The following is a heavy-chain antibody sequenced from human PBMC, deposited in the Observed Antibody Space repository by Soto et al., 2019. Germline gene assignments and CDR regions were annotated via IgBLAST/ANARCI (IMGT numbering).Heavy chain of an antibody. J-gene: IGHJ4*02. CDR1: NDSISSNNW. V-gene: IGHV4-4*02. Sequence: QVQLQESGPGLVKPSGTLSLTCAVSNDSISSNNWWSWVRQPPGKGLEWIGEIYHSGRTNYNPSLKSRVTTSVDKSKNQFSLKLTSVTAADTAVYYCASRAYNGYDAKEFDFWGQGTLVTVSS. D-gene: IGHD5-12*01. CDR2: IYHSGRT. CDR3: ASRAYNGYDAKEFDF.